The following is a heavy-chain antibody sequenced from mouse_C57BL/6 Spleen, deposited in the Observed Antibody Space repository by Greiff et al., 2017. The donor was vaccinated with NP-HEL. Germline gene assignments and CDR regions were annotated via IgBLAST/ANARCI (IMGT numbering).Heavy chain of an antibody. CDR2: INPSSGYT. CDR1: GYTFTSYT. Sequence: VQLQQSGAELARPGASVKMSCKASGYTFTSYTMHWVKQRPGQGLEWIGYINPSSGYTKYNQKFKDKATLTADKSSSTAYMQLSSLTSEDSAVYYCARGDYYGSSYVGYAMDYWGQGTSVTVSS. J-gene: IGHJ4*01. CDR3: ARGDYYGSSYVGYAMDY. V-gene: IGHV1-4*01. D-gene: IGHD1-1*01.